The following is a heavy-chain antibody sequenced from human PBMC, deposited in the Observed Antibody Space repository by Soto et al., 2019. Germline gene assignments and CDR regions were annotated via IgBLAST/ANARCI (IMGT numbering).Heavy chain of an antibody. CDR2: IYHSGST. CDR1: GGSTGSGGNS. CDR3: ARGPGIVGATPFDY. Sequence: QLQLQESGSGRLKLSQTLSLTSAVTGGSTGSGGNSGSGIRQPPGKGREWIGYIYHSGSTYYNPSLKSRVTISVDRSKNQFSLKLSSVTAADTAVYYCARGPGIVGATPFDYWGQGTLVTVSS. D-gene: IGHD1-26*01. V-gene: IGHV4-30-2*01. J-gene: IGHJ4*02.